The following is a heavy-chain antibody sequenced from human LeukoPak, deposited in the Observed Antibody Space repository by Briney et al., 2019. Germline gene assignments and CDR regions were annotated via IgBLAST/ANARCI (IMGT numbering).Heavy chain of an antibody. Sequence: SETLSLTCTVPGGSISSYYWSWIRQPPGKGLEWIGYIYYSGSTNYNPSLKSRVTISVDTSKNQFSLKLSSVTAADTAVYYCARGILTGPIYAFDIWGQGTMVTVSS. J-gene: IGHJ3*02. V-gene: IGHV4-59*01. D-gene: IGHD3-9*01. CDR2: IYYSGST. CDR1: GGSISSYY. CDR3: ARGILTGPIYAFDI.